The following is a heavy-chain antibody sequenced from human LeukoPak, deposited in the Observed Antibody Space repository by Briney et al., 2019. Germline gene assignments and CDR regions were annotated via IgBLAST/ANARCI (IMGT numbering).Heavy chain of an antibody. D-gene: IGHD5-12*01. CDR2: ISVYAGGT. CDR3: AKDRGYTGYDSGGSDH. Sequence: GGSLRLSCTASGFAFSNYAMTWVRQAPGKGLEWVSSISVYAGGTFYADSVTGRFTVSRDNSRNTLYLQMNSLRAEDTAVYYCAKDRGYTGYDSGGSDHWGQGTLVTVSS. CDR1: GFAFSNYA. J-gene: IGHJ4*02. V-gene: IGHV3-23*01.